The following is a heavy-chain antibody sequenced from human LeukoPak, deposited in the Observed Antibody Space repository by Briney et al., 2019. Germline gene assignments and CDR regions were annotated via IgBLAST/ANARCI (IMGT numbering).Heavy chain of an antibody. V-gene: IGHV4-39*07. CDR1: GGSISSGSYY. Sequence: SETLSLTCTVSGGSISSGSYYWGWIRQPPGKGLEWIGSIYYSGSTYYNPSLKSRVTISVDTSKNQFSLKLSSVTAADTAVYYCARVYYDILTGYYFQYYFDYWGQGTLVTVSS. CDR3: ARVYYDILTGYYFQYYFDY. J-gene: IGHJ4*02. D-gene: IGHD3-9*01. CDR2: IYYSGST.